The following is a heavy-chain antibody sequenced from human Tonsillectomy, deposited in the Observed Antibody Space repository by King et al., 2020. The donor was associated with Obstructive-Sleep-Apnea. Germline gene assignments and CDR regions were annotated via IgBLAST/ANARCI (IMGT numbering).Heavy chain of an antibody. V-gene: IGHV3-30*04. CDR3: ARDPSRLAEAGRLDY. Sequence: VQLVESGGGVVQPGRSLRLSCTASGFTFSSFTFHWVPPAPGKGLEWVAVLSYDGSNRHSADSVKGRFTISRDNSKNTLYLQMNSLRPEDTAVYYCARDPSRLAEAGRLDYWGQGTLVTVSS. CDR1: GFTFSSFT. D-gene: IGHD6-19*01. J-gene: IGHJ4*02. CDR2: LSYDGSNR.